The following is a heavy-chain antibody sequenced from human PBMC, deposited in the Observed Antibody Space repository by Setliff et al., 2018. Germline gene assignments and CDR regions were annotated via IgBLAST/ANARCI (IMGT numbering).Heavy chain of an antibody. Sequence: PSETLSLTCAVSGYSISSGYYWGWIRQPPGKGLEWIGYIYYSGSTYYNPSLKSRVTISVDTSKNQFSLKLSSVTAADTAVYYCARDEGSSYFYGMDVWGQGTTVTVSS. CDR1: GYSISSGYY. D-gene: IGHD6-13*01. V-gene: IGHV4-38-2*02. J-gene: IGHJ6*02. CDR2: IYYSGST. CDR3: ARDEGSSYFYGMDV.